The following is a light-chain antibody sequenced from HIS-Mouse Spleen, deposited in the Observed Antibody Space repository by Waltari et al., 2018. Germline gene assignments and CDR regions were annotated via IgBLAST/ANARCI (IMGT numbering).Light chain of an antibody. CDR2: DVS. CDR1: SSDVGGYHY. Sequence: QSALTQPRSVSGSPGQSVTISCTRTSSDVGGYHYVSRYQQHPGKAPKLMIYDVSKRPSGVPDRFSGSKSGNTASLTISGLQAEDEADYYCCSYAGSYTLVFGGGTKLTVL. J-gene: IGLJ2*01. V-gene: IGLV2-11*01. CDR3: CSYAGSYTLV.